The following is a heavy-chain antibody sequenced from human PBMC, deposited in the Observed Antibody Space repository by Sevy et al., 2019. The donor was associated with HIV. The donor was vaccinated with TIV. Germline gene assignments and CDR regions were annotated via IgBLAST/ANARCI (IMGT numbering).Heavy chain of an antibody. CDR1: GFTVSINY. CDR2: IYSDGTT. CDR3: ARGKGGYGYGLNY. V-gene: IGHV3-66*01. D-gene: IGHD5-18*01. J-gene: IGHJ4*02. Sequence: GGSLRLSCSASGFTVSINYMTWVRQAPGKGLEWVSVIYSDGTTHHGDSVKGRFTISRDNSENTLYLQMNSLRVEDTAVYYCARGKGGYGYGLNYLGQGTLVTVSS.